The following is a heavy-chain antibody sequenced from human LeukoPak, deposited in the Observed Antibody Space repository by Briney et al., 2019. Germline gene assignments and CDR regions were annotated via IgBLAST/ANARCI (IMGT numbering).Heavy chain of an antibody. J-gene: IGHJ6*03. CDR2: INPNSGGT. D-gene: IGHD5-12*01. CDR3: ARDSHSGYDWYYYYYYMDV. Sequence: ASVKVSCKASGYTFTGYYMHWVRQAPGQGLEWMGWINPNSGGTNYAQKFQGRVTMTRDTSISTAYMELSRLRSDDTAVYYCARDSHSGYDWYYYYYYMDVWGKGTTVTVSS. CDR1: GYTFTGYY. V-gene: IGHV1-2*02.